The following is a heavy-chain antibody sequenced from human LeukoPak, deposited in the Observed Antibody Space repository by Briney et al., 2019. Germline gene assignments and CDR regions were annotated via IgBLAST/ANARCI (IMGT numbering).Heavy chain of an antibody. CDR2: VSAGHHA. V-gene: IGHV3-13*01. J-gene: IGHJ4*02. CDR3: VREARGYHYTYFDY. Sequence: PGGSLRLSCTASGFTLGGHDMHWVRQTTGDGLEWGAAVSAGHHAFYAGSVKGRFTVSREDAKNSLYLQVNSLRAGDTAVYYCVREARGYHYTYFDYWGQGSLVTVSS. CDR1: GFTLGGHD. D-gene: IGHD5-18*01.